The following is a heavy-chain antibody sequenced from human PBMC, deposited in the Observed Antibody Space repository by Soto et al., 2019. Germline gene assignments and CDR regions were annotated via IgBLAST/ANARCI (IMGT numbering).Heavy chain of an antibody. CDR1: GGSFSGYY. Sequence: PSETLSLTCAVYGGSFSGYYWSCIRQPPGKGLEWIGEINHSGSTNYNPSLKSRVTISVDTSKNQFSLKLSSVTAADTAVYYCARYGDYNGVYFDYWGQGTMVTVSS. D-gene: IGHD4-17*01. V-gene: IGHV4-34*01. CDR3: ARYGDYNGVYFDY. CDR2: INHSGST. J-gene: IGHJ4*02.